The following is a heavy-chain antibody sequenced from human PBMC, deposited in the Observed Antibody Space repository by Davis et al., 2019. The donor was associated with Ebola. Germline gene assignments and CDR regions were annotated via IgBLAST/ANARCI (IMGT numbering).Heavy chain of an antibody. CDR2: ISGSGAST. D-gene: IGHD3-22*01. V-gene: IGHV3-23*01. CDR3: AKGNYDSSGYWGYWFDP. CDR1: QFTFSNSA. J-gene: IGHJ5*02. Sequence: GESLKISCAASQFTFSNSAMNWVRQAPGKGPEWVSSISGSGASTYYADSVKGRFTISRDNSEDTLFLQMNSLRVEDTAIYYCAKGNYDSSGYWGYWFDPWGQGTLVTVSS.